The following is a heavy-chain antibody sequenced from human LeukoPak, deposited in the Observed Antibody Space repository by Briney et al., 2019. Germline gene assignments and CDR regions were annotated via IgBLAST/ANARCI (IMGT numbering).Heavy chain of an antibody. Sequence: ASVKVSCKASGHTFTSYYMHWVRQAPGQGLEWMGIINPSGGSTSYAQKFQGRVTMTRDTSTNTVYMELSSLRSEDTAVYYCARAQWELLGVDYWGQGTLVTVSS. CDR3: ARAQWELLGVDY. D-gene: IGHD1-26*01. V-gene: IGHV1-46*01. J-gene: IGHJ4*02. CDR2: INPSGGST. CDR1: GHTFTSYY.